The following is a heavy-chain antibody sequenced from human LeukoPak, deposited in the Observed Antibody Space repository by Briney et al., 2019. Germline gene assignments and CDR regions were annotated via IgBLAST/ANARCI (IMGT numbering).Heavy chain of an antibody. CDR1: GYTFTGYY. J-gene: IGHJ4*02. CDR3: ARVRDRITMVRGVIMLDY. D-gene: IGHD3-10*01. CDR2: INPNSGGT. Sequence: ASVKVSCKASGYTFTGYYMHWVRRAPGQGLEWMGWINPNSGGTNYAQKFQGRVTMTRDTSISTAYMELSRLRSDDTAVYYCARVRDRITMVRGVIMLDYWGQGTLVTVSS. V-gene: IGHV1-2*02.